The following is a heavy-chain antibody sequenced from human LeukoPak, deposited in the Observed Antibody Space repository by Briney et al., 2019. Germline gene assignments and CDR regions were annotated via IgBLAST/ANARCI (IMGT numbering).Heavy chain of an antibody. CDR1: GGSFSNYY. D-gene: IGHD1-7*01. CDR3: ARRWNYGRNYYIDV. Sequence: SETLSLTCAVYGGSFSNYYWSWIRQPPGRGLEWIGEINDSGRTNYNPSLMSRVTVSVDTSTNQFSLRLTSVTATDTAVYYCARRWNYGRNYYIDVWGNGATVSVSS. V-gene: IGHV4-34*01. CDR2: INDSGRT. J-gene: IGHJ6*03.